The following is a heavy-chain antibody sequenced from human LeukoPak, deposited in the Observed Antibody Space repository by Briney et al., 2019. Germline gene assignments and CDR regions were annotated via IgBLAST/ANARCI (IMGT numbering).Heavy chain of an antibody. CDR1: GHSISNGYY. Sequence: SETLSLTCTVSGHSISNGYYWGWIRQPPGKGLECIGSIYYSGSTYYNPSLKSRVTISVDTSKNQFSLKLSSVTAADTAVYYCARDGTPGSDIVVVPAAIVGAFDIWGQGTMVTVSS. J-gene: IGHJ3*02. CDR3: ARDGTPGSDIVVVPAAIVGAFDI. V-gene: IGHV4-38-2*02. D-gene: IGHD2-2*02. CDR2: IYYSGST.